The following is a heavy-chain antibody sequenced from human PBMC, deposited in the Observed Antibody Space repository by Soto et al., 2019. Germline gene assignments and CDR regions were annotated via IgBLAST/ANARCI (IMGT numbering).Heavy chain of an antibody. Sequence: SETLSLTCTVSGGSISSYYWSWIRQPPGKGLEWIGYIYYSGSTNYNPSLKSRVTISVDTSKNQFSLKLSSVTAADTAVYYCAGGEMATIYGMDVWGQGTTVTVSS. D-gene: IGHD3-10*01. J-gene: IGHJ6*02. CDR1: GGSISSYY. CDR3: AGGEMATIYGMDV. V-gene: IGHV4-59*01. CDR2: IYYSGST.